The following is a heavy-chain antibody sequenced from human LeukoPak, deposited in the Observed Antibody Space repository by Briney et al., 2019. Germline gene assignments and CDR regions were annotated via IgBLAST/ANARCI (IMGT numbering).Heavy chain of an antibody. CDR1: GFTVSSNY. J-gene: IGHJ5*02. CDR2: IYSGGST. Sequence: GGSLRLSCVVSGFTVSSNYMSWVRQAPGKGLEWVSVIYSGGSTYYADSVKGRFAISRDNSKNTLYLQMNSLRVEDTAVYYCVRADSGGWFDPWGQGTLVTVSS. V-gene: IGHV3-66*01. D-gene: IGHD1-14*01. CDR3: VRADSGGWFDP.